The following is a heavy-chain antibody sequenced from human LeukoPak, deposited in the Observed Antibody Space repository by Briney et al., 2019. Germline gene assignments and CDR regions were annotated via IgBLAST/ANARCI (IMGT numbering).Heavy chain of an antibody. CDR1: GFTFSSYA. CDR2: ISYDGSDK. D-gene: IGHD3-9*01. Sequence: GGSLRLSCAASGFTFSSYAMHWVRQAPGKGLEWVAVISYDGSDKYYADSVKGRFTISRDNSKNTLYLQMNSLRAEDTAVYYRASTLDHHWGQGTLVTVSS. V-gene: IGHV3-30-3*01. CDR3: ASTLDHH. J-gene: IGHJ5*02.